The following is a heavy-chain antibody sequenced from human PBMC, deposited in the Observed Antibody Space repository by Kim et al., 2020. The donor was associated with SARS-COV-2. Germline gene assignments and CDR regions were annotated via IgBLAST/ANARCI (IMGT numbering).Heavy chain of an antibody. CDR3: ARDRGYYDSSGYLNWFDP. J-gene: IGHJ5*02. D-gene: IGHD3-22*01. V-gene: IGHV3-30*07. Sequence: KGRFTISRDNSKTTLYLQMNSLRAEDTAVYYCARDRGYYDSSGYLNWFDPWGQGTLVTVSS.